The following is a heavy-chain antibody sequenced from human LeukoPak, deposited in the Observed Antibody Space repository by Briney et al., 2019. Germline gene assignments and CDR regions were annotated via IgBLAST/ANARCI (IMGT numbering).Heavy chain of an antibody. CDR3: ATDSSMSKDRDI. CDR2: ISNSGST. V-gene: IGHV4-31*03. J-gene: IGHJ3*02. D-gene: IGHD2-2*01. CDR1: GGSVNSGSINSGGYY. Sequence: SETLSLTCTVSGGSVNSGSINSGGYYWSWVRQHPGKGLEWIGCISNSGSTFYNPSLKSRSTISLDTSENQFSLKLSAVTAADTAVYYCATDSSMSKDRDIWGQGTMVTVSS.